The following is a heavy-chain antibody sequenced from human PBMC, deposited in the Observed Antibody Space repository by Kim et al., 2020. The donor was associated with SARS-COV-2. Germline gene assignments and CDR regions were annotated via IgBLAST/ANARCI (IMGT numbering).Heavy chain of an antibody. Sequence: GGSLRLSCAASGFTFSSYDMHWVRQGTGKGLEWVSAIGTAGDTHYPGSVKGQFTISRENAKNSLYLQMNSLSAGDTAVYYCARGLCIIAVAGKYFYYGMDVWGQGSTVTVSS. CDR3: ARGLCIIAVAGKYFYYGMDV. CDR2: IGTAGDT. V-gene: IGHV3-13*01. J-gene: IGHJ6*02. D-gene: IGHD6-13*01. CDR1: GFTFSSYD.